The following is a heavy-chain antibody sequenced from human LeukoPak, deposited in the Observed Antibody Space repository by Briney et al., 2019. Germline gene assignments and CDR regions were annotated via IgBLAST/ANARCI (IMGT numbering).Heavy chain of an antibody. Sequence: GSLRLSCAASGFTFSSFAMSWVRQAPGKGLEWVSGISSGGESTIYADSVKGRFTLSRDNSKNTLYLQMNSLRAEDTALYYCAKDFWYSNGWYFFDYWGQGTLVTVSS. J-gene: IGHJ4*02. V-gene: IGHV3-23*01. D-gene: IGHD6-19*01. CDR3: AKDFWYSNGWYFFDY. CDR2: ISSGGEST. CDR1: GFTFSSFA.